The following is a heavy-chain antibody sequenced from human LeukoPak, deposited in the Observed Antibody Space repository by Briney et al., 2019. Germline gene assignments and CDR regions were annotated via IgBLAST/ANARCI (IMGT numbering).Heavy chain of an antibody. CDR3: ARVRAAAVPYYFDS. J-gene: IGHJ4*02. V-gene: IGHV4-39*07. Sequence: SETLSLTCIVSGGSIRSTSYYWGWIRQPPGKGLDWIASMYYSGSAYYNPSLKSRVTISVDTSENQFSLRLTSVTAADTAFYYCARVRAAAVPYYFDSWGQGTLVTVSS. CDR1: GGSIRSTSYY. D-gene: IGHD6-13*01. CDR2: MYYSGSA.